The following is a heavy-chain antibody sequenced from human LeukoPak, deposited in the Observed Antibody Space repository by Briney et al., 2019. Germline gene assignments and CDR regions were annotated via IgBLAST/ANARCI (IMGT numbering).Heavy chain of an antibody. D-gene: IGHD4-17*01. CDR3: AKTPIYTVTTSYFDY. CDR1: GFTFNAFG. Sequence: GGSLRLSCAASGFTFNAFGMSWIRQAPGKGLEWVSAISGSGGSTYYADSVKGRFTISRDNSKNTLYLQMNRLRAEDTAVYYCAKTPIYTVTTSYFDYWGQGTLVTVSS. V-gene: IGHV3-23*01. J-gene: IGHJ4*02. CDR2: ISGSGGST.